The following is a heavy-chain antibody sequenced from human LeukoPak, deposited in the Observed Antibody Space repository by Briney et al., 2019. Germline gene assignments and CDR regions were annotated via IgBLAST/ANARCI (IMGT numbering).Heavy chain of an antibody. Sequence: GGSLRLSCAVSGFSFSSYNMHWVRKAPGKGLGWVSAISGSGGSTYYADSVKGRFTISRDNSKNTLYLQMNSLRAEDTAVYYCAKDGSGVAVATVWGQGTLVTVSS. CDR2: ISGSGGST. CDR1: GFSFSSYN. V-gene: IGHV3-23*01. D-gene: IGHD6-19*01. CDR3: AKDGSGVAVATV. J-gene: IGHJ4*02.